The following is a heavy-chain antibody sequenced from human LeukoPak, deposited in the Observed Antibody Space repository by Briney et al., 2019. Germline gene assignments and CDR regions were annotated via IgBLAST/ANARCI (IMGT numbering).Heavy chain of an antibody. V-gene: IGHV1-18*01. CDR2: ISTHNGNT. CDR1: GYTFTNYP. CDR3: ARQIGYCGGGSCYWYFNL. D-gene: IGHD2-15*01. J-gene: IGHJ2*01. Sequence: ASVPVSCKASGYTFTNYPITWVRQAPGQGLEWMGWISTHNGNTNYAHKLQGRITMTTDTSTSTAYMELRSLRSDDTAVYYCARQIGYCGGGSCYWYFNLWGGGTLVTVS.